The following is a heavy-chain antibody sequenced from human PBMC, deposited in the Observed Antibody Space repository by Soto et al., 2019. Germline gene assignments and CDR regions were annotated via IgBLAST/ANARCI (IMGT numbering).Heavy chain of an antibody. V-gene: IGHV3-23*01. CDR2: MSGSGGST. CDR1: GFTFSTYA. D-gene: IGHD3-10*01. J-gene: IGHJ4*02. CDR3: MNLYSYGSGSYYK. Sequence: EVQLLESGEGLLEPGGSLRLSCAASGFTFSTYAMSWVRQAPGKGLEWVSGMSGSGGSTYFADSVKGRFTISRDNSKNTLYLQMYSLRAEDTAVYYCMNLYSYGSGSYYKWGQGTLVTVSS.